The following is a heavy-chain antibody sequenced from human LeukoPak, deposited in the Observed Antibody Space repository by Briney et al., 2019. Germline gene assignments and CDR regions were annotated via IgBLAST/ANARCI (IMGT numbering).Heavy chain of an antibody. D-gene: IGHD3-3*01. CDR3: ASFNHYDFWSGPTDY. CDR2: IYHSGST. V-gene: IGHV4-38-2*02. J-gene: IGHJ4*02. CDR1: GYSISSGYY. Sequence: SETLSLTCTVSGYSISSGYYWGWIRQPPGKGLEWIGSIYHSGSTYYNPSLKSRVTISVDTSKNQFSLKLSSVTAADTAVYYCASFNHYDFWSGPTDYWGQGTLVTVSS.